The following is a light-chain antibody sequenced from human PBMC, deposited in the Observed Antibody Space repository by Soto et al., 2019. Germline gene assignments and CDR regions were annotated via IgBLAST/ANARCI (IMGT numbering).Light chain of an antibody. V-gene: IGLV2-14*01. Sequence: QSALTQPAAASVSPGQSITISCTLTSSDVGCYNHVCWYQQHPGKVPKLIIYEVSNRPSGVSNRFSGSKSGNTASLTISGLQAEDEADYYCSSLTGSPTYVFGAGTKVTV. CDR2: EVS. CDR1: SSDVGCYNH. J-gene: IGLJ1*01. CDR3: SSLTGSPTYV.